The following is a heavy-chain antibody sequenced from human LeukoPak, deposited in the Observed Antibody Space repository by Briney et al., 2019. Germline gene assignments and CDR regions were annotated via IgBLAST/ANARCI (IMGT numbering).Heavy chain of an antibody. CDR1: GFTFSSYG. J-gene: IGHJ6*02. CDR3: AKDFKGYYYYGMDV. V-gene: IGHV3-30*18. CDR2: ISYDGSNK. Sequence: GGSLRLSCAASGFTFSSYGMHWVRQAPGKGLEWVAVISYDGSNKYYADSVKGRFTISRDNSKNTLYLQMNSLRAEDTAVYYCAKDFKGYYYYGMDVWGQGTTVTVSS.